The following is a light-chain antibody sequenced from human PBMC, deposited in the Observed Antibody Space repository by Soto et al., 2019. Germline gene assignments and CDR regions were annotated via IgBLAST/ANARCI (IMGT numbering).Light chain of an antibody. J-gene: IGKJ1*01. CDR1: QSVSSN. CDR3: KQYNNWPPWT. Sequence: EIVMTQSTVTLSVSPGERATLSCRASQSVSSNLAWYQQKPGQAPRLLIYGASTRATGIPARFSGSGSGTEFTLTISSLQSEDFAVYYCKQYNNWPPWTFGQGTKVEIK. CDR2: GAS. V-gene: IGKV3-15*01.